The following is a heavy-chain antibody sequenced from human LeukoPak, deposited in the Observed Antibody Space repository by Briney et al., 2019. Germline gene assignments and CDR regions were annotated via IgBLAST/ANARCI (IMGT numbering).Heavy chain of an antibody. Sequence: GGSLRLSCAASGFTFSSYAMSWVRQAPGKGLEWVSAISGSGGSTYYADSVKGRFTISRDNSKNTLYLQMNSLRAEDTAVYYCAKDSMYYDFWSGYSYWGQGTLVTVSS. D-gene: IGHD3-3*01. V-gene: IGHV3-23*01. J-gene: IGHJ4*02. CDR1: GFTFSSYA. CDR3: AKDSMYYDFWSGYSY. CDR2: ISGSGGST.